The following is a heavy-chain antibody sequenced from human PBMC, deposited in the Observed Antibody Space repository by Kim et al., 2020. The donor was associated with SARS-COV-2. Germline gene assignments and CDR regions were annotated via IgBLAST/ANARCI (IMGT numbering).Heavy chain of an antibody. CDR2: ISARDGYA. D-gene: IGHD5-12*01. J-gene: IGHJ4*02. V-gene: IGHV1-18*04. CDR1: GYIFSTYG. CDR3: ARGAYGYVSFDY. Sequence: ASVKVSCKASGYIFSTYGLSWVRQAPGQGLELLGWISARDGYAHYAQKVQGRVTMTTDTSTNTAYMELWSLRSDDTAMYYCARGAYGYVSFDYWGQGTLV.